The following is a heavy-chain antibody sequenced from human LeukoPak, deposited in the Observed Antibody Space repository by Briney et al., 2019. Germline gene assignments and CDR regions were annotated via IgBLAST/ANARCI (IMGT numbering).Heavy chain of an antibody. CDR1: GGSISSYY. CDR2: VFYSGST. Sequence: SETLSLTCTVSGGSISSYYWSWIRQPPGKGLEWIGSVFYSGSTYYNPSLKSRVTISVDTSKNQFSLKLSSVTAADTAVYYCAIARYYYYMDVWGKGTTVTVSS. J-gene: IGHJ6*03. V-gene: IGHV4-59*12. CDR3: AIARYYYYMDV. D-gene: IGHD2-21*01.